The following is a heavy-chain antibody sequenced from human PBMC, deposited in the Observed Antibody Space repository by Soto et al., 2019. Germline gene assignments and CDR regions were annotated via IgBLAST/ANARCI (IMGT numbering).Heavy chain of an antibody. J-gene: IGHJ4*02. CDR3: AKDRQRKTSGASFDY. V-gene: IGHV3-23*01. CDR2: VSASGLNT. Sequence: APGKGLEWVSGVSASGLNTDYADPVKGRFYISRDNSKNTVSLHMNSLRAEDTALYYCAKDRQRKTSGASFDYWGQGTLVTAS. D-gene: IGHD6-25*01.